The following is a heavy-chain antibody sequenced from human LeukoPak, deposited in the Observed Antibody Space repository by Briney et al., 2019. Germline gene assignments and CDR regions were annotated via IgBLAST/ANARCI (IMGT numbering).Heavy chain of an antibody. CDR2: FHITGST. V-gene: IGHV4-4*07. J-gene: IGHJ4*02. D-gene: IGHD3-10*01. CDR3: ASMSQPSGSFDL. Sequence: SETLSLTCTVSGDSISSYYWSWIRQPAGKGLEWIGRFHITGSTTYNPSLKSRVSISVDTSGNQFSLNLRSVTAADTAVYYCASMSQPSGSFDLWGQGTLVTVSS. CDR1: GDSISSYY.